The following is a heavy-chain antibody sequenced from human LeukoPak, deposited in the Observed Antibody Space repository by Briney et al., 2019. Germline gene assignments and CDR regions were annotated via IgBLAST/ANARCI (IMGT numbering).Heavy chain of an antibody. CDR1: GFTVSNNY. J-gene: IGHJ4*02. Sequence: PGGSLRLSCSVSGFTVSNNYMSWVRQAPGKGLEWVSVIYGGRNNTHYADSVKGRFTISRDNSKNTVYLQVNSLTAEDTAAYYCAREFRQTYNSGWSLDYWGQATLVTVSS. D-gene: IGHD6-19*01. CDR2: IYGGRNNT. V-gene: IGHV3-53*01. CDR3: AREFRQTYNSGWSLDY.